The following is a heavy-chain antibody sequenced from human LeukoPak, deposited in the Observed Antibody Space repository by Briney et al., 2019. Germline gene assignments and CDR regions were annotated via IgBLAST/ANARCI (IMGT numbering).Heavy chain of an antibody. D-gene: IGHD2-21*01. J-gene: IGHJ3*02. CDR2: IIPILGIA. Sequence: GASVKVSCKASGGTFRNYVINWVRQAPGQGLEWMGRIIPILGIANYAQRFQGRVTITADKSTSTAYMELSSLRSEDTAVYYCASPGEAYCGGDCYDDAFDIWGQGTMVTVSS. CDR1: GGTFRNYV. V-gene: IGHV1-69*04. CDR3: ASPGEAYCGGDCYDDAFDI.